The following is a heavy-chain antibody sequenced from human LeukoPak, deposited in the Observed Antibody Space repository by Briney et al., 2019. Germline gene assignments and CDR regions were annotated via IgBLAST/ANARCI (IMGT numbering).Heavy chain of an antibody. CDR1: GFTFSSYW. J-gene: IGHJ5*02. Sequence: QSGGSLRLSCAASGFTFSSYWMSWVRQAPGKGLEWVANIKQDGSEKYYVDSVKGRFTISRDNAKNSLYLQMNSLRAEDTAVYYCARVLMSGLRLRAALGWFDPWGQGTLVTVSS. V-gene: IGHV3-7*01. D-gene: IGHD5-12*01. CDR3: ARVLMSGLRLRAALGWFDP. CDR2: IKQDGSEK.